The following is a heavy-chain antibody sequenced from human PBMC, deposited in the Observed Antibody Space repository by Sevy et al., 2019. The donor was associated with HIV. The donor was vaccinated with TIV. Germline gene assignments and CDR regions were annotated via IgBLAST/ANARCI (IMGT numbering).Heavy chain of an antibody. CDR1: GGSITSLY. CDR2: IYYNGHI. D-gene: IGHD1-26*01. V-gene: IGHV4-59*08. J-gene: IGHJ4*02. Sequence: SKTLTLTCTVSGGSITSLYWNWIRQPPGKGLEWIANIYYNGHINYNPSLKSRVTLSLDTSKNQFSLRLSSVTAADTAMYYCAGENAWGRGYSWGQGTLVTVSS. CDR3: AGENAWGRGYS.